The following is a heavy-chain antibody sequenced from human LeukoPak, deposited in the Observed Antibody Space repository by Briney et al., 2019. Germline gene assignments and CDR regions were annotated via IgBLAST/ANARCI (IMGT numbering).Heavy chain of an antibody. V-gene: IGHV4-61*10. Sequence: PSETLSLTCTVSGASLSSGSYYWSWIRQPAGKGLEWIGRIYPSGSTDYNPSLKSRVTISVDTSKNQFSLKLSSVTAADTAVYYCARSTHYYDSSGYYTLGYWGQGTLVTVSS. CDR2: IYPSGST. J-gene: IGHJ4*02. CDR1: GASLSSGSYY. CDR3: ARSTHYYDSSGYYTLGY. D-gene: IGHD3-22*01.